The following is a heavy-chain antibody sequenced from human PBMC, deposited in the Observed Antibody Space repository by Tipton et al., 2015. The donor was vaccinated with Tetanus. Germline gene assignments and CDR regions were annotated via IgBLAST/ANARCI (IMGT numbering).Heavy chain of an antibody. CDR2: IYYSGST. J-gene: IGHJ4*02. D-gene: IGHD1-26*01. Sequence: LRLSCTVSGGSISRGGYYWSWIRQHPGKGLEWIGDIYYSGSTYYNPSLKSRVTISVDTSKNQFSLKLNSVTAADTAVYYCARGQARGARGWNYFDFWGQGTLVTVSS. V-gene: IGHV4-31*02. CDR3: ARGQARGARGWNYFDF. CDR1: GGSISRGGYY.